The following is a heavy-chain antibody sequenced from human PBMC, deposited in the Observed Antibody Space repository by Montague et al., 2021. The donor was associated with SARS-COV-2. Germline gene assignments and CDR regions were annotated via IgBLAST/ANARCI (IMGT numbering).Heavy chain of an antibody. CDR2: IEYSGST. CDR1: GDSISFYF. Sequence: SETLSLTCTVSGDSISFYFWTWIRQPLGRGLEWIGYIEYSGSTNYNPSLKSRLTMSLDMSSNQFSLELGSVTAADTAVYYCGRLGYSPRTVDSWGHGTLVSVSS. V-gene: IGHV4-59*08. D-gene: IGHD5-12*01. J-gene: IGHJ5*01. CDR3: GRLGYSPRTVDS.